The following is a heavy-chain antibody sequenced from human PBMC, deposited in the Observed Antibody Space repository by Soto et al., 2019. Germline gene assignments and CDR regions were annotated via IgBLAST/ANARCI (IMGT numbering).Heavy chain of an antibody. CDR1: GFTFSSYA. D-gene: IGHD6-13*01. CDR2: ISYDGSNK. Sequence: GRSLRLSCAASGFTFSSYAMHWVRQAPGKGLEWVAVISYDGSNKYYADSVKGRFTISRDNSKNTLYLQMNSLRAEDTAVYYCARAHSSSWYEDYYGMDVWGQGTTVTVSS. V-gene: IGHV3-30-3*01. CDR3: ARAHSSSWYEDYYGMDV. J-gene: IGHJ6*02.